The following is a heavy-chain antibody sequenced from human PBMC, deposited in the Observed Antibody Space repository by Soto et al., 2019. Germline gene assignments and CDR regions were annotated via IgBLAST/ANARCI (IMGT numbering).Heavy chain of an antibody. J-gene: IGHJ4*02. CDR2: INAGNGNT. Sequence: VQRVQSGAEVKKPGASVKVSCEASGYTFTSYAMHWVRQAPGQRLEWMGWINAGNGNTKYSQKFQGRVTITRDTSASTAYMELSSLRSEDTAVYYCARTRTLTPTKCCSGGSCYSYFDYWGQGTLVTVSS. CDR1: GYTFTSYA. V-gene: IGHV1-3*01. CDR3: ARTRTLTPTKCCSGGSCYSYFDY. D-gene: IGHD2-15*01.